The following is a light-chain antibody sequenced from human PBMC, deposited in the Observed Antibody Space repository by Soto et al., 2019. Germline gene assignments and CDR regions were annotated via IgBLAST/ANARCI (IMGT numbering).Light chain of an antibody. CDR2: EVT. V-gene: IGLV2-23*02. CDR3: CSYAGSSTLI. CDR1: SSNVGTYNL. J-gene: IGLJ2*01. Sequence: QSALTQPASVSGSPGQSINISCTGTSSNVGTYNLVSWYQQHPGKAPKLMIYEVTKRPSGVSNRFSGSKSGNTASLTVSGLQAEDEADYFCCSYAGSSTLIFVGGTKLTVL.